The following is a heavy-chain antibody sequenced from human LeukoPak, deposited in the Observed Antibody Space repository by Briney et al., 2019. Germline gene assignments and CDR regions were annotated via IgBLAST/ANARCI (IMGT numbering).Heavy chain of an antibody. V-gene: IGHV6-1*01. CDR2: AYYWSKWYN. J-gene: IGHJ5*02. D-gene: IGHD3-3*02. CDR1: GDNVSSNSAA. Sequence: SQTLSLTCAISGDNVSSNSAAWHWIRQSPSGGLEWLGRAYYWSKWYNDYAGSVKGRITINPGTSKNQYSRQQNPVTPEDTAVDYCARALSAVGKPPPKNWGDLWGQGTLLTVSS. CDR3: ARALSAVGKPPPKNWGDL.